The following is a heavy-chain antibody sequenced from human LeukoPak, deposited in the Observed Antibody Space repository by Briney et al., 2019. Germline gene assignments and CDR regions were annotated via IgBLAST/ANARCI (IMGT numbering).Heavy chain of an antibody. CDR1: GYTFSSYS. CDR2: ISSSSSYI. J-gene: IGHJ4*02. V-gene: IGHV3-21*01. D-gene: IGHD4-23*01. Sequence: PGGSLRLSCAASGYTFSSYSMNWVRQAPGKGLEWVSSISSSSSYIYYADSVKGRFTISRDNAKNSLYLQMNSLRAEDTAVYYCARDIWDYGGDWGQGTLVTVSS. CDR3: ARDIWDYGGD.